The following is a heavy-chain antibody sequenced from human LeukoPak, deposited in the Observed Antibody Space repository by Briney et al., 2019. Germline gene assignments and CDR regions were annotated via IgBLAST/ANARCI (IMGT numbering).Heavy chain of an antibody. CDR1: GGSISSSSYY. CDR2: IYYSGST. Sequence: SETLSLTCTVSGGSISSSSYYWGWIRQPPGKGLEWIGSIYYSGSTYYNPSLKSRVTISVDTSKNQFSLNLNSVTAADTAVYYCARGGRIAARPSLDYWGQGTLVTVSS. CDR3: ARGGRIAARPSLDY. J-gene: IGHJ4*02. D-gene: IGHD6-6*01. V-gene: IGHV4-39*01.